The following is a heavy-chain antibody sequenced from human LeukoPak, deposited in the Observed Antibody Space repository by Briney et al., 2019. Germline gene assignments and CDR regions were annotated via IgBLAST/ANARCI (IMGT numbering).Heavy chain of an antibody. CDR1: GYTFTGYY. D-gene: IGHD3-9*01. Sequence: AASVKVSCKASGYTFTGYYMHWVRQAPGQGLEWMGWINPNSGGTNYAQKFQGRVTMTRDTSISTAYMELSRLRSDDTAVYYCARVGYDILTGYLKNAFDIWGQGTLVTVSS. CDR3: ARVGYDILTGYLKNAFDI. V-gene: IGHV1-2*02. CDR2: INPNSGGT. J-gene: IGHJ4*02.